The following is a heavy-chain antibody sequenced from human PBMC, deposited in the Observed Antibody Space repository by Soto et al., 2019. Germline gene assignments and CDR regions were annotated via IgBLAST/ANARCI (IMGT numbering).Heavy chain of an antibody. CDR3: ARDLEKGGGSAGFDY. V-gene: IGHV1-2*02. J-gene: IGHJ4*02. Sequence: GASVKVSCKASGYTFTVYYMHWVRQAPGQGLEWMGWINPKSGGTMYPQKFQGRVTMTWDTSISTAYMALTRLRSDDTAVYYCARDLEKGGGSAGFDYFGQGTLVTFSS. CDR1: GYTFTVYY. CDR2: INPKSGGT. D-gene: IGHD2-15*01.